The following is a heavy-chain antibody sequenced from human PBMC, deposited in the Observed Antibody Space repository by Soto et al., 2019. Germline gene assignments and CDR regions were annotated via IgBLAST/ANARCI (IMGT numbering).Heavy chain of an antibody. CDR2: ISYDGSNR. CDR3: ARDHGLGAPAGFDS. CDR1: GFTFSNYA. D-gene: IGHD1-26*01. J-gene: IGHJ4*02. Sequence: QVQLVESGGGVVQPGRSLRLSCVASGFTFSNYAMHWVRQAPGKGLEWVALISYDGSNRRYADSVKGRFTISRDNSKMHLYGQRTGVTIDDTAVYYCARDHGLGAPAGFDSWGQGTLVTVSS. V-gene: IGHV3-30-3*01.